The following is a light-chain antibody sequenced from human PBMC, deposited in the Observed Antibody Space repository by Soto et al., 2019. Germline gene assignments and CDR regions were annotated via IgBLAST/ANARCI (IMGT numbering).Light chain of an antibody. CDR1: QSVSSY. V-gene: IGKV3-11*01. CDR3: QQRSTWPQT. Sequence: IVLTQSPATLSLSPGERATLSCRASQSVSSYLAWYQQKPGQAPRLLIYDASSRATGIPARFSGSGSGTDFTLTISSLESEDFAVYYCQQRSTWPQTFGQGTKLEIK. CDR2: DAS. J-gene: IGKJ2*01.